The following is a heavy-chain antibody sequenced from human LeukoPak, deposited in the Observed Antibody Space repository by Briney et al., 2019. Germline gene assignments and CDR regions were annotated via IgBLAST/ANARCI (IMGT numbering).Heavy chain of an antibody. V-gene: IGHV1-18*01. Sequence: GASVKVSCKASGYTFTSYGISWVRQDPGQGLEWMGWISAYNGNTNYAQKLQGRVTMTTDTSTSTAYMELRSLRSDDTAVYYCARIPNDYGDYSEYYYYGMDVWGQGTTVTVSS. D-gene: IGHD4-17*01. CDR1: GYTFTSYG. J-gene: IGHJ6*02. CDR3: ARIPNDYGDYSEYYYYGMDV. CDR2: ISAYNGNT.